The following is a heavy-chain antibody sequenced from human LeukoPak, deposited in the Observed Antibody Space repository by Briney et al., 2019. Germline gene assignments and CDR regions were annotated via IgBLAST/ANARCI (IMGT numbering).Heavy chain of an antibody. CDR3: AREGPIQFDF. CDR1: DYSISNTYY. Sequence: PSETLSLTCTVSDYSISNTYYWGWIRQPPGKGLEWIGNIHHSGITNYNPSLKSRVSISIDTSKNQFSLKLTSLKAADTAVYYCAREGPIQFDFWGQGSLVTVSS. J-gene: IGHJ4*02. D-gene: IGHD5-18*01. CDR2: IHHSGIT. V-gene: IGHV4-38-2*02.